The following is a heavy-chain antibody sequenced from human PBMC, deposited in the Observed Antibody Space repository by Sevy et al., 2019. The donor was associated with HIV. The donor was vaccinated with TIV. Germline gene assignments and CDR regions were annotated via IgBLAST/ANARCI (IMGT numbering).Heavy chain of an antibody. Sequence: SETLSLTCTVSGDSISNYCWSWIRQPPGKGLEWIGYIYYSGGTNYNPSLKSRVTISVDTSKNQFSLKLSSVTAADTAVYYCARGGTRDITTSFFDSWGQGTVVTVSS. CDR2: IYYSGGT. V-gene: IGHV4-59*01. CDR1: GDSISNYC. J-gene: IGHJ4*02. D-gene: IGHD5-12*01. CDR3: ARGGTRDITTSFFDS.